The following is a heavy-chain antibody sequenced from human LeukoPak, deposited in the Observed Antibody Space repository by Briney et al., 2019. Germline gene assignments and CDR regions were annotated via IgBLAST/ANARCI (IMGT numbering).Heavy chain of an antibody. CDR2: ISCSGSNK. CDR1: EFTFSTYA. D-gene: IGHD3-22*01. V-gene: IGHV3-30*15. J-gene: IGHJ4*02. CDR3: AKAYYDSSGVTHYFDY. Sequence: PGGSLRLSCAASEFTFSTYAMHWVREAPGKGLEGVAVISCSGSNKYYVESVKGRFTISRDNSMNTLYLQMSSLRAEDTAVYYCAKAYYDSSGVTHYFDYWGQGTLVTVSS.